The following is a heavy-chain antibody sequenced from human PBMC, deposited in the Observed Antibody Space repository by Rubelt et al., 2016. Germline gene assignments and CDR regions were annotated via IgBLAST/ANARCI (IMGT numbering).Heavy chain of an antibody. CDR3: AADFLGAAGTGD. CDR2: IYYSGST. D-gene: IGHD6-13*01. J-gene: IGHJ4*02. Sequence: QVQLQESGPGLVKPSETLSLTCTVSGGSISNYYWSWIRQPPGKGLEWIGNIYYSGSTYYNPSLKSRVTISVDTSKNQFFLKVSSVTAADTAVYYCAADFLGAAGTGDWGQGTLVTVSS. V-gene: IGHV4-59*04. CDR1: GGSISNYY.